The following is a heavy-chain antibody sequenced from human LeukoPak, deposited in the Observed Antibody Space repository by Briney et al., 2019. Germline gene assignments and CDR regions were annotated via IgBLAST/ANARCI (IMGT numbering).Heavy chain of an antibody. CDR2: INPNTGGT. CDR1: GYTFTGYY. CDR3: ARAPMIVVVFPPRLDF. Sequence: ASVKVSCRTSGYTFTGYYMHWVRQAPGQGLEWMGWINPNTGGTNYAQKFQGRVTMTSDTSISTAYMELSSLRSDDTAMYYCARAPMIVVVFPPRLDFWGQGTLVTVSS. D-gene: IGHD3-22*01. V-gene: IGHV1-2*02. J-gene: IGHJ4*02.